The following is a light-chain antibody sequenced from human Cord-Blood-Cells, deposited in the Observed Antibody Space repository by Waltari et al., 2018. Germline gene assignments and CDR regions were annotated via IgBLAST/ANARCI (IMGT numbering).Light chain of an antibody. CDR1: SCDVGGCNS. CDR3: SSYTSSSTLV. J-gene: IGLJ1*01. CDR2: DVS. V-gene: IGLV2-14*01. Sequence: QSALTQPASVSGSPGQSIAIYCTGTSCDVGGCNSVSWYQKHPGKAPKLMIYDVSNLPSGVSNRFSGSKSGNTASLTISGLQAEDEADYYCSSYTSSSTLVFGTGTQVTVL.